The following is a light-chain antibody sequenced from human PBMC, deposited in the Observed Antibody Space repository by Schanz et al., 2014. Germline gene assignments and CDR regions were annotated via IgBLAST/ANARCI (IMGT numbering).Light chain of an antibody. CDR3: QQRSNWPT. J-gene: IGKJ4*01. CDR1: QSVSSSY. V-gene: IGKV3D-20*02. Sequence: EIVLTQSPATLSLSPGERATLSCRASQSVSSSYLAWYQQKPGQAPRLLIDGASTRATGIPARFSGSGSGTDFTLTISSLEPEDFAVYYCQQRSNWPTFGGGTKVEIK. CDR2: GAS.